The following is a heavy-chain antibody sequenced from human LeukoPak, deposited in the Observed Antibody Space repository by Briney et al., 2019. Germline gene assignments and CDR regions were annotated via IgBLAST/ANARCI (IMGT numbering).Heavy chain of an antibody. J-gene: IGHJ4*02. Sequence: GASVKLSCTASGGAFSRYAFSWVRQAPGQRLEWMGRSSPIVCKSDYTQKFPGRLTITADTSTSTAYMELSSLRSEDTAVYFCSRDRGISTVWGDFDYWGQGTLVTVSS. CDR2: SSPIVCKS. CDR1: GGAFSRYA. V-gene: IGHV1-69*04. CDR3: SRDRGISTVWGDFDY. D-gene: IGHD3-16*01.